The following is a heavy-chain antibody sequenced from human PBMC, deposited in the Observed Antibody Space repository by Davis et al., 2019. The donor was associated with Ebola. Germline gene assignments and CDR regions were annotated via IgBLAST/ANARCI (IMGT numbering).Heavy chain of an antibody. CDR3: ARVYDFWSGYYPYYYYGMDV. D-gene: IGHD3-3*01. CDR2: IKQDGSEK. J-gene: IGHJ6*02. CDR1: GFTFRSYW. Sequence: PGGSLRLSCAASGFTFRSYWMSWVRQAPGKGLEWVAKIKQDGSEKYYVDSVKGRFTISRDNAKNALYLQMNSLRAEDTGVYYCARVYDFWSGYYPYYYYGMDVWGQGTTVTVSS. V-gene: IGHV3-7*01.